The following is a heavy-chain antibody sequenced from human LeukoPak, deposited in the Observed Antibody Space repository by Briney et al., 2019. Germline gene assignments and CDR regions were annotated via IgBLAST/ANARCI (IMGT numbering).Heavy chain of an antibody. CDR1: GFTFSSYG. V-gene: IGHV3-33*01. D-gene: IGHD3-22*01. CDR3: ARGAITMIDDCFDY. J-gene: IGHJ4*02. Sequence: GGSLRLSCAASGFTFSSYGMHWVRQAPGKGLEWVAVIWYDGSNKYYANSVKGRFTISRDNSKNTLYLQMNSLRAEDTAVYYCARGAITMIDDCFDYWGQGTLVTVSS. CDR2: IWYDGSNK.